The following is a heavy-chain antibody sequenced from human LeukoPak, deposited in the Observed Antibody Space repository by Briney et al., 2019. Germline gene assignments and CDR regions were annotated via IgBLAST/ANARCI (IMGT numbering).Heavy chain of an antibody. D-gene: IGHD3-10*01. CDR1: GGSISSGGYS. J-gene: IGHJ5*02. Sequence: SQTLSLTCAVSGGSISSGGYSWSWIRQPPGKGLEWIGYIYYSGSTYYNPSLKSRVTISVDTSKNQFSLKLSSVTAADTAVYYCARDHPSMVRGRTNRFDPWGQGTLVTVSS. CDR3: ARDHPSMVRGRTNRFDP. CDR2: IYYSGST. V-gene: IGHV4-30-4*07.